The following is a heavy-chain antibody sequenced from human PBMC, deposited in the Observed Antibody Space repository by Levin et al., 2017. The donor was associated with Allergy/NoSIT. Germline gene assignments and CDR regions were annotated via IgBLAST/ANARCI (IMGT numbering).Heavy chain of an antibody. D-gene: IGHD3-16*02. CDR3: VRALGANYDYVWGSYRYVGHGLDV. CDR1: GLSFSIYA. J-gene: IGHJ6*02. CDR2: ISHEGSKI. V-gene: IGHV3-30*04. Sequence: GGSLRLSCAVSGLSFSIYAMHWVRQSPGKGLEWVAVISHEGSKIFYADSVKGRFTISRDNAKNMLYLQMSSLTAEDTGVYYCVRALGANYDYVWGSYRYVGHGLDVWGQGTTVTVSS.